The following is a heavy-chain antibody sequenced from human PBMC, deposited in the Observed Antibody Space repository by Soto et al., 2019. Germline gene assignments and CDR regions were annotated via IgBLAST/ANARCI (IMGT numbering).Heavy chain of an antibody. J-gene: IGHJ4*02. CDR2: IYYSGST. D-gene: IGHD3-10*01. V-gene: IGHV4-31*03. CDR3: ARSASLYGSVSYYTYFDY. CDR1: GGSISSGGYY. Sequence: QVQLQESGPGLVKPSQTLSLTCTVSGGSISSGGYYWSWIRQHPGKGLEWIGYIYYSGSTYYNPSLKSRVTISVDTSKNQFSLKLSSVTAADTAVYYCARSASLYGSVSYYTYFDYWGQGTLVTVSS.